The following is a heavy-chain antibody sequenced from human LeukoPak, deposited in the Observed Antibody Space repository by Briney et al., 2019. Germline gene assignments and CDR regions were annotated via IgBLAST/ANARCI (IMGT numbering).Heavy chain of an antibody. J-gene: IGHJ5*02. Sequence: GGSLRLSCAASGFTFSNYWMHWVRQAPGKGVVWVSRINTDGRSTYYADSVKGRFTISRDNAKNTLYLQMNSLRAEDTALYYCAKEEGYWFDPWGQGTLVTVSS. CDR1: GFTFSNYW. CDR2: INTDGRST. V-gene: IGHV3-74*01. CDR3: AKEEGYWFDP.